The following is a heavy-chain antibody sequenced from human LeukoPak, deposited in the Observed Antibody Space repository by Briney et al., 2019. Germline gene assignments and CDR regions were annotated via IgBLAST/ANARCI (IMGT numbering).Heavy chain of an antibody. D-gene: IGHD6-13*01. J-gene: IGHJ6*02. CDR3: ARHVAQQLLWYYQGMDV. CDR1: GASISSSSYS. V-gene: IGHV4-39*01. CDR2: IYYGGST. Sequence: SETLSLTCTISGASISSSSYSWAWIRQPPGTGLEWIGRIYYGGSTYYNPTLKSRVTISVDTSKNQFSLKLSSVTASDTAVYYCARHVAQQLLWYYQGMDVWGQGTTVTVSS.